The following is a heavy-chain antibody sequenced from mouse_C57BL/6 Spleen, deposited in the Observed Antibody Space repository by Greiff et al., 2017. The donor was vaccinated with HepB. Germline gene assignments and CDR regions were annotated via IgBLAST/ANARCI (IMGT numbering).Heavy chain of an antibody. CDR3: ARSDYDAHYYAMDY. CDR1: GFSLTSYG. Sequence: VQLQESGPGLVQPSQSLSITCTVSGFSLTSYGVHWVRQSPGKGLEWLGVIWSGGSTDYNAAFISRLSISKDNSKSQVFFKMNSLQADDTAIYYCARSDYDAHYYAMDYWGQGTSVTVSS. CDR2: IWSGGST. V-gene: IGHV2-2*01. D-gene: IGHD2-4*01. J-gene: IGHJ4*01.